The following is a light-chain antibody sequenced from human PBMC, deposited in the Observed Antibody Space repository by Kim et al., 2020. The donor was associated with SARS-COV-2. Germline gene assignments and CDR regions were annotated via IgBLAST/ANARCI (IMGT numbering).Light chain of an antibody. Sequence: GPSITISGTGTSSDVGSNDLVSWYQHHPGTAPKLMIYEGSQRPSGVSDRFSGSTSGNTASLTISGLQAEDEADYYCCSYAGSGSWVFGGGTKVTVL. CDR1: SSDVGSNDL. CDR3: CSYAGSGSWV. V-gene: IGLV2-23*01. J-gene: IGLJ3*02. CDR2: EGS.